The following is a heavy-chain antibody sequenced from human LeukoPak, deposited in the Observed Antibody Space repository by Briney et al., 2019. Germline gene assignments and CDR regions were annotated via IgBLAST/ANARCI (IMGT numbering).Heavy chain of an antibody. CDR1: GGTFSSYA. CDR3: ARGTGSEAFDI. J-gene: IGHJ3*02. D-gene: IGHD2-15*01. Sequence: SVKVSCKASGGTFSSYAISWVRQAPGQGLEWMGRIIPILGIANYAQKFQGRVTITADKSTSTAYMELSSLRSEDTAVYYCARGTGSEAFDIWGPGTMVTASS. CDR2: IIPILGIA. V-gene: IGHV1-69*04.